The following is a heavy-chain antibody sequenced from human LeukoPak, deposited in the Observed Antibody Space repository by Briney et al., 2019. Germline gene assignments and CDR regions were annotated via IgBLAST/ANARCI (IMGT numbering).Heavy chain of an antibody. Sequence: GSSVKVSCKASGGTFSSYAISWVRQAPGQGLEWMGGIIPIFGTANYAQKFQGRVTITADESTSTAYMELSSLRSENTAVYYCARDRSYYGSGLTPDYWGQGTLVTVSS. D-gene: IGHD3-10*01. CDR2: IIPIFGTA. CDR1: GGTFSSYA. V-gene: IGHV1-69*01. CDR3: ARDRSYYGSGLTPDY. J-gene: IGHJ4*02.